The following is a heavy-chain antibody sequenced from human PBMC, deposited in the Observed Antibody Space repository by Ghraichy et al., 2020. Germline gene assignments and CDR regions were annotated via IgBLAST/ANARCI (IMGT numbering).Heavy chain of an antibody. CDR3: ARGGNSPFYS. CDR2: IYSGGDT. Sequence: VSLIYSGGDTYYADSVKGRFTISRDNSKNTLYLHMTGLIAQNPAVYYFARGGNSPFYSCGQGTLVTVSS. V-gene: IGHV3-53*01. J-gene: IGHJ4*02. D-gene: IGHD4-23*01.